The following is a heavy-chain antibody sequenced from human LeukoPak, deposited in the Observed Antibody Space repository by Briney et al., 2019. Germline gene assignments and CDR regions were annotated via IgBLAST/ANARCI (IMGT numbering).Heavy chain of an antibody. CDR2: IYYSGST. V-gene: IGHV4-39*07. CDR3: ARRVGRWFGERAYYYNYMDV. CDR1: GGSISSSSYY. D-gene: IGHD3-10*01. Sequence: SETLSLTCTVSGGSISSSSYYWGWIRQPPGKGLEWIGSIYYSGSTNYNPSLKSRVTISVDTSKNQFSLKLSSVTAADTAVYYCARRVGRWFGERAYYYNYMDVWDKGTTVTISS. J-gene: IGHJ6*03.